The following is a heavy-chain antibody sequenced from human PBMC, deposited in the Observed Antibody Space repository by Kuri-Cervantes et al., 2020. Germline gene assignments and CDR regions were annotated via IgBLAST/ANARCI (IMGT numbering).Heavy chain of an antibody. D-gene: IGHD2-2*01. J-gene: IGHJ4*02. Sequence: GGSLRLSCAASGFTFSSYWMHWVRQAPGKGLVWVSRINSDGSSTSYADSVKGRFTISRDNSKNTLYLQMNSLRAEDTAVYYCAKEGVEYCSSTSCLSSFDYWGQGTLVTVSS. CDR2: INSDGSST. CDR1: GFTFSSYW. CDR3: AKEGVEYCSSTSCLSSFDY. V-gene: IGHV3-74*01.